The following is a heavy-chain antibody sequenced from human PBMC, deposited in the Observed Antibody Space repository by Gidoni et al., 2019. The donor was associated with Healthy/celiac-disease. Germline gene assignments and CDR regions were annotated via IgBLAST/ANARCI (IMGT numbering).Heavy chain of an antibody. D-gene: IGHD1-1*01. CDR3: AKDLSRGLERTNTKFSAFDY. CDR2: ISGSGGST. J-gene: IGHJ4*02. Sequence: EVQLVESGGGLVQPGGSLRLSCAASGFTFSSYAMSWVRQAPGKGLEWVSAISGSGGSTYYADSVKGRFTISRDNSKNTLYLQMNSLRAEDTAVYYCAKDLSRGLERTNTKFSAFDYWGQGTLVTVSS. CDR1: GFTFSSYA. V-gene: IGHV3-23*04.